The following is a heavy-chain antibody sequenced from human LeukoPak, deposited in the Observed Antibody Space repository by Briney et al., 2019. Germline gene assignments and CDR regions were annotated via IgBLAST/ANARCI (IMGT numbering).Heavy chain of an antibody. V-gene: IGHV3-9*01. Sequence: QAGRSLRLSCAASGFTFDDYAMHWARQAPGKGLEWVSGISWNSGSIGYADSVKGRFTISRDNAKNSLYLQMNSLRAEDTALYYCATLAASPPDYWGQGTLVTVSS. CDR1: GFTFDDYA. D-gene: IGHD6-13*01. CDR3: ATLAASPPDY. J-gene: IGHJ4*02. CDR2: ISWNSGSI.